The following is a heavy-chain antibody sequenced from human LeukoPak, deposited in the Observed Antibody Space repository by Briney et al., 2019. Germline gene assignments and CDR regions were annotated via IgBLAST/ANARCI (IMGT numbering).Heavy chain of an antibody. CDR3: ARDCGGYFDY. CDR2: TNSDGSTT. D-gene: IGHD2-21*01. Sequence: GGSLRLSCAASGFTFSTYWMHWVRQAPGKGLVWVSRTNSDGSTTSYADSVKGRFTISRDNAKNTLYLQMNSLRAEDTAVYYCARDCGGYFDYWGQGTLVTVSS. J-gene: IGHJ4*02. CDR1: GFTFSTYW. V-gene: IGHV3-74*01.